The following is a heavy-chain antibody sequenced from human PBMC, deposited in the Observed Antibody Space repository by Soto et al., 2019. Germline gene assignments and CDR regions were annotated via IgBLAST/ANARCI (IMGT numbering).Heavy chain of an antibody. J-gene: IGHJ4*02. CDR2: ISYDGSNK. V-gene: IGHV3-30-3*01. CDR1: GFIFSSYV. Sequence: QVQLVESGGGVVQPGRSLRLSCAASGFIFSSYVMHWVRQAPGKGLEWVAVISYDGSNKHYADSVKGRFTISRDNSKSKLYVQLNSLRAEDTAVYYCARSYCGDDCALDHWGQGTLVPVSS. CDR3: ARSYCGDDCALDH. D-gene: IGHD2-21*02.